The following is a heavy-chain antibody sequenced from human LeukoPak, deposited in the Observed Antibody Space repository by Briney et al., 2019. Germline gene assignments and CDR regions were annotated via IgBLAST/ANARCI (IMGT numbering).Heavy chain of an antibody. V-gene: IGHV3-64D*06. J-gene: IGHJ3*01. D-gene: IGHD7-27*01. CDR3: VEDLLWGGDAFDV. CDR1: GFTFSNYA. Sequence: GGSLRLSCSASGFTFSNYALHWVRQAPGKGLAYVSTISSNGDPTYYADSVKGRFTISRDNSKNMLYLQMSGLRVEDTAIYYCVEDLLWGGDAFDVWGQGTMVTVSS. CDR2: ISSNGDPT.